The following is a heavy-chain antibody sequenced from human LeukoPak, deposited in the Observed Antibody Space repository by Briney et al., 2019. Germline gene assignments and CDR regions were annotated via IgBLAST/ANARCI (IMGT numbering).Heavy chain of an antibody. CDR2: ISAYNGNT. CDR1: GYTFTSYG. V-gene: IGHV1-18*01. J-gene: IGHJ6*03. D-gene: IGHD2-2*01. Sequence: ASVKVSCKASGYTFTSYGISWVRQAPGQGLEWMGWISAYNGNTNYAQKLQGRVTMTTDTSTSTAYMELRSLRSDDTAVYYCAKVVVPASQPNDDYYYYYMDVWGKGTTVTVSS. CDR3: AKVVVPASQPNDDYYYYYMDV.